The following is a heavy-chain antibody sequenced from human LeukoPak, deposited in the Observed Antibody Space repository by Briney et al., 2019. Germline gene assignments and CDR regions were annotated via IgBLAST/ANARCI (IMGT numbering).Heavy chain of an antibody. Sequence: PGGSLRPSCAASGFTFSSYGMHWVRQAPGKGLEWVALIWNDGSNKYYADSVKGRFTISRDTSKNTLYLQMNSLRAEDTAVYYCARQQWLAFDYWGQGTLVTVSS. D-gene: IGHD6-19*01. V-gene: IGHV3-33*01. J-gene: IGHJ4*02. CDR3: ARQQWLAFDY. CDR2: IWNDGSNK. CDR1: GFTFSSYG.